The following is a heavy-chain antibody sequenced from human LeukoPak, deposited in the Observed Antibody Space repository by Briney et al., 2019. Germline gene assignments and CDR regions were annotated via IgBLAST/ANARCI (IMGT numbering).Heavy chain of an antibody. D-gene: IGHD6-13*01. J-gene: IGHJ5*02. CDR1: GGSISSGGYY. CDR3: WFDP. Sequence: SETLSLTCTVSGGSISSGGYYWSWIRQPPGKGLEWIGYIYYSGSTNYNPSLKSRVTILVDTSAADTAVYFCARDPGYSTYPDWWFDPWGQGTLVTVSS. CDR2: IYYSGST. V-gene: IGHV4-61*08.